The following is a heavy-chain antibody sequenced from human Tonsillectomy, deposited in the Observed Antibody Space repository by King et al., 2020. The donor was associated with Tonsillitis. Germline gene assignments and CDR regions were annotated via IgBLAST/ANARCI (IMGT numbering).Heavy chain of an antibody. CDR1: GYNFTSYW. V-gene: IGHV5-10-1*01. J-gene: IGHJ3*02. Sequence: VQLVESGAEVKKPGESLRISCTGSGYNFTSYWISWVRQMPGKGLEWMGRIDPSDSYTNYSPSFQGHVTFSADKSISTAYLQWSSLKASDTAMYYCARAGDADAFDIWGQGTMVTVSS. CDR2: IDPSDSYT. D-gene: IGHD2-21*02. CDR3: ARAGDADAFDI.